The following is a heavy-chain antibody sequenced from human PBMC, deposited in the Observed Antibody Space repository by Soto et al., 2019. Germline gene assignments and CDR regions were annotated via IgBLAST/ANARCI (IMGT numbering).Heavy chain of an antibody. J-gene: IGHJ4*02. D-gene: IGHD2-8*01. Sequence: PGGSLRLSCAASGFAFSSSAIHWVRQTSGKGPEWVGRIRSKANIYATAYTPSLKGRFTISRDDSKNTAYLQMSSLQPDDTAVYCCARLAVKNGSRLTDYWGRGTLVT. CDR2: IRSKANIYAT. CDR3: ARLAVKNGSRLTDY. V-gene: IGHV3-73*01. CDR1: GFAFSSSA.